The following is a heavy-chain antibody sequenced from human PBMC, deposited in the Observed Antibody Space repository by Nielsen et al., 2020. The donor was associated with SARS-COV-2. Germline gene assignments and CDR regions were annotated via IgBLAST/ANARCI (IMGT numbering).Heavy chain of an antibody. CDR1: GFTFDDYG. CDR3: ARIYETYSSGWAFPYYFDY. D-gene: IGHD6-19*01. J-gene: IGHJ4*02. Sequence: GGSLRLSCAASGFTFDDYGMSWVRQAPGKGLEWVSAISGSGGSTYYADSVKGRFTISRDNSKNTLYLQMNSLRAEDTAVYYCARIYETYSSGWAFPYYFDYWGQGTLVTVSS. V-gene: IGHV3-23*01. CDR2: ISGSGGST.